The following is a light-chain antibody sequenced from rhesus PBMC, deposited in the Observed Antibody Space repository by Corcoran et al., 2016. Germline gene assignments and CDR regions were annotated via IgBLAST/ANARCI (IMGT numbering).Light chain of an antibody. J-gene: IGKJ2*01. Sequence: DIQMTQSPSSLSASVGDRVTITCRASQGITNDLAWYQQKPGETPKLLIYEASSLQSGIPSRFSGSGSGTDFTLTLSSLQSEDFATYYCQHYYSTPFSFGQGPKVEIK. V-gene: IGKV1-25*01. CDR1: QGITND. CDR2: EAS. CDR3: QHYYSTPFS.